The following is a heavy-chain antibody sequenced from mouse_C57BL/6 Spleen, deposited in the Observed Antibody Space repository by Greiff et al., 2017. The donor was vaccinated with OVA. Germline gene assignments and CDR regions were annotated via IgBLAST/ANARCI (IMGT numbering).Heavy chain of an antibody. Sequence: EVKLVESGGGLVKPGGSLKLSCAASGFTFSDYGMHWVRQAPEKGLEWVAYISSGSSTIYYADTVKGRFTISRDNAKNTLFLQMTSLRSEDTAMYYCARHPPYDYGAMDYWGQGTSVTVSS. D-gene: IGHD2-4*01. J-gene: IGHJ4*01. CDR1: GFTFSDYG. CDR2: ISSGSSTI. V-gene: IGHV5-17*01. CDR3: ARHPPYDYGAMDY.